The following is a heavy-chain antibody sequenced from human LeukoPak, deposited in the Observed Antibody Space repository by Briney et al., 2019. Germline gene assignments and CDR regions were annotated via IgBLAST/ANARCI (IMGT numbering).Heavy chain of an antibody. CDR3: ARVGIAAATLDY. Sequence: SETLSLTCAVYGGPFSGYYWSWIRQPPGKGLEWVGEINHSGSTNYNPSLKSRVTISVDTSKNQFSPKLSSVTAADTAVYYCARVGIAAATLDYWGQGTLVTVSS. D-gene: IGHD6-13*01. CDR2: INHSGST. CDR1: GGPFSGYY. J-gene: IGHJ4*02. V-gene: IGHV4-34*01.